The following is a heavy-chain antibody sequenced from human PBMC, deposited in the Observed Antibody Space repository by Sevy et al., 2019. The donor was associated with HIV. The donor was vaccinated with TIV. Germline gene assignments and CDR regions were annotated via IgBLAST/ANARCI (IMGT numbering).Heavy chain of an antibody. CDR1: GFTFSSYG. CDR3: ARDRADSGSYLFYYYYGMDV. V-gene: IGHV3-33*01. Sequence: GESLKISCAASGFTFSSYGMHWVRQAPGKGLEWVAVIWYDGSNKYYADSVKGRFTISRDNSKNTLYLQMNSLRAEDTAVYYCARDRADSGSYLFYYYYGMDVWGQRTTVTVSS. J-gene: IGHJ6*02. D-gene: IGHD1-26*01. CDR2: IWYDGSNK.